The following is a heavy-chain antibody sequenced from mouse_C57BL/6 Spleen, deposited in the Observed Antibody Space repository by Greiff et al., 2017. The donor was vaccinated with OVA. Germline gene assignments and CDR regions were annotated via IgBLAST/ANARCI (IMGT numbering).Heavy chain of an antibody. CDR1: GFNIKDYY. CDR3: ARIITTVADYFDY. Sequence: VHVKQSGAELVKPGASVKLSCTASGFNIKDYYMHWVKQRTEQGLEWIGRIDPEDGETKYAPKFQGKATITADTSSNTAYLQLSSLTSEDTAVYYCARIITTVADYFDYWGQGTTLTVSS. J-gene: IGHJ2*01. V-gene: IGHV14-2*01. D-gene: IGHD1-1*01. CDR2: IDPEDGET.